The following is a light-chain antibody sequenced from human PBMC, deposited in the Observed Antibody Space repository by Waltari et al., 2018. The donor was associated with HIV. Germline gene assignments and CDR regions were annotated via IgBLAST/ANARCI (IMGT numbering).Light chain of an antibody. V-gene: IGKV2-24*01. Sequence: DIVLTQTPLSSPVTPGQPAAFPCRSSETLVHTNGNTYLSWLHQRPGQPPRVLIYQGSQRLSGIPDRFTGSGAGTDFTLKISRVEPEDVGVFYCMQGTHFPRTFGQGTKV. CDR2: QGS. J-gene: IGKJ1*01. CDR3: MQGTHFPRT. CDR1: ETLVHTNGNTY.